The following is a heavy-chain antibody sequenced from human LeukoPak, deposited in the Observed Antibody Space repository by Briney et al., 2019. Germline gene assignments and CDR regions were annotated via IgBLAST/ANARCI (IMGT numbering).Heavy chain of an antibody. CDR1: GYTFTNFG. CDR3: ARALYHTFDY. CDR2: ITPYNGNT. V-gene: IGHV1-18*01. J-gene: IGHJ4*02. D-gene: IGHD2-2*01. Sequence: ASVKVSCKASGYTFTNFGISWVRQAPGQGLEWMGWITPYNGNTNYAQKLQGRVTLTTDTSTSTAYMELRSLRSDDTAVYYCARALYHTFDYWGQGTLVTVSS.